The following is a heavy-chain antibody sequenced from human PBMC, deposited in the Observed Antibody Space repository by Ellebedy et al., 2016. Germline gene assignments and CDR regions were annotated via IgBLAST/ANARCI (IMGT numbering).Heavy chain of an antibody. CDR2: INGGGSGT. CDR1: GFTFSSYA. V-gene: IGHV3-23*01. J-gene: IGHJ2*01. Sequence: GGSLRLXXAASGFTFSSYAMSWVRQAPGKGLEWVSSINGGGSGTYSADSVRGQFTISRDNSKNTLYLQMNSLRAEDTAVYYCAKDATSCSSTSCSTGWYFHLWGRGTLVTVSS. CDR3: AKDATSCSSTSCSTGWYFHL. D-gene: IGHD2-2*02.